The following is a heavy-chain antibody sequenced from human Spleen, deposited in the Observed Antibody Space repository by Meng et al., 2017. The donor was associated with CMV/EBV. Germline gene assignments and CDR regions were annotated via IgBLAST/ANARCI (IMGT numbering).Heavy chain of an antibody. CDR1: GFTFSSYA. CDR2: IKQDGSEK. V-gene: IGHV3-7*01. CDR3: ARMRDFYFDTSGWSY. J-gene: IGHJ4*02. D-gene: IGHD3-22*01. Sequence: GESLKISCAASGFTFSSYAMSWVRQAPGKGLEWVANIKQDGSEKYYVDSVKGRFTISRDTARNSVYLRMNSLRAEDTAVYYCARMRDFYFDTSGWSYWGQGALVTVSS.